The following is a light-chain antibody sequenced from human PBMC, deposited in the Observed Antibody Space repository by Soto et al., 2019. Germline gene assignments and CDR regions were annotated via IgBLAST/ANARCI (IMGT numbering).Light chain of an antibody. V-gene: IGKV3-20*01. CDR1: QSVSSSY. Sequence: EIVLTQSPGTLSLSPVERATLSCRASQSVSSSYLAWYQQKPGQAPRLLIYGASSRATGIPDRFSGSGSGTDFTLTISRLEPEDFAVYYCQQYGSSFFGGGTKVDI. CDR2: GAS. J-gene: IGKJ4*01. CDR3: QQYGSSF.